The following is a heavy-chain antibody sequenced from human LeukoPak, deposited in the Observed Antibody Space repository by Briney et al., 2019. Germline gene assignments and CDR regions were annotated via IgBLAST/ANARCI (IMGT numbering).Heavy chain of an antibody. Sequence: PSETLSLTCTVSGGSISSYYWSWIRQPPGKGLEWIGYIYYSGSTNYNPSLKSRVTISVDTSKNQFSLKLSSVTGADTAVYYCAREVITMVRGTYYYYYYMDVWGKGTTVTISS. CDR1: GGSISSYY. J-gene: IGHJ6*03. V-gene: IGHV4-59*12. CDR2: IYYSGST. CDR3: AREVITMVRGTYYYYYYMDV. D-gene: IGHD3-10*01.